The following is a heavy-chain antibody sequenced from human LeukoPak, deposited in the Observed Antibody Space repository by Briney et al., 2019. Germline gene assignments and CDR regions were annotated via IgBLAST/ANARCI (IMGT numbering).Heavy chain of an antibody. V-gene: IGHV5-51*01. CDR1: GYSFTSYW. CDR3: ASTNDYGGKFADY. CDR2: IYPGDSDT. J-gene: IGHJ4*02. Sequence: GESLKISCKGSGYSFTSYWIGRVRQMPGKGLEWMGIIYPGDSDTRYSPSFQGQVTISADKSISTAYLQWSSLKASDTAMYYCASTNDYGGKFADYWGQGTLVTVSS. D-gene: IGHD4-23*01.